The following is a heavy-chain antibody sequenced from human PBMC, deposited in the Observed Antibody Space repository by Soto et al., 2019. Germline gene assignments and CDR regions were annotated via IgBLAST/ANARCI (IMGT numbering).Heavy chain of an antibody. D-gene: IGHD3-16*01. J-gene: IGHJ3*01. V-gene: IGHV3-48*01. CDR3: VIEKGCGAYIDVFDF. Sequence: GGSLRLSCAASGFTFSIYSMNWVRQAPGKGLEWVSYIMPGSSHIFYADSVKGRFTISRDNAKNSLYLQMNSLRAEDTAVYYCVIEKGCGAYIDVFDFWTRGTIVLGSS. CDR2: IMPGSSHI. CDR1: GFTFSIYS.